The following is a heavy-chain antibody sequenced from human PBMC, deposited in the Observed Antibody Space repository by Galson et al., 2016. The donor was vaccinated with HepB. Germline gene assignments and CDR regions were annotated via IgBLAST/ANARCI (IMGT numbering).Heavy chain of an antibody. CDR3: ARGLDTSDWNIGY. Sequence: SLRLSCAASGFTFSSYSMAWIRQPPGKGLEWVSSISSSSTYIHYADSVRGRFTISRDITKNSLYLQMNSLRVEDTAVYYCARGLDTSDWNIGYWGQGTLVTVSS. CDR2: ISSSSTYI. D-gene: IGHD1/OR15-1a*01. J-gene: IGHJ4*02. CDR1: GFTFSSYS. V-gene: IGHV3-21*01.